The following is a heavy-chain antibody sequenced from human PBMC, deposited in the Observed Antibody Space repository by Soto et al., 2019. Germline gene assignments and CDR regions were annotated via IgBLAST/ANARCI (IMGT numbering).Heavy chain of an antibody. CDR2: IYYSGST. V-gene: IGHV4-59*01. CDR1: GGSISSYY. Sequence: PSETLSLTCTVSGGSISSYYWSWIRQPPGKGLEWIGYIYYSGSTNYNPSLKSRVTISVDTSKNQFSLKLSSVTAADTAVYYCARVRSWFDPWGQGTLVTVSS. J-gene: IGHJ5*02. CDR3: ARVRSWFDP.